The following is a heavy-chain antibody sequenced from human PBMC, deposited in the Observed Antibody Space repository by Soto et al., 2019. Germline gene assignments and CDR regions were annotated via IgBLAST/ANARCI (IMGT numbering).Heavy chain of an antibody. CDR1: GFTFSSYA. J-gene: IGHJ4*02. CDR3: AKAERFEVVPATFDY. V-gene: IGHV3-23*01. CDR2: IRGSGGGT. Sequence: PGGSLRLSCAASGFTFSSYAMAWVRQAPGKGLEWVSAIRGSGGGTYYADSVKGRFTISRDNSKNTLYLQMNSLRAGDTAVYYCAKAERFEVVPATFDYRGLGTPVTVSS. D-gene: IGHD2-2*01.